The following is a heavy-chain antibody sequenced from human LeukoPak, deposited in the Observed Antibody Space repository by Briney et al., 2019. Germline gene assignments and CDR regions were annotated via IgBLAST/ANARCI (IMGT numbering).Heavy chain of an antibody. CDR2: NITILGIA. CDR3: ARERLNSGYVPLDY. D-gene: IGHD5-12*01. J-gene: IGHJ4*02. Sequence: ASVNVSCKASGGTFSSYAISGVRQAPGQGLEWMGRNITILGIANYAQKFQGRITNTADKSTSTTYMELSSLGSEDTAVYYCARERLNSGYVPLDYWGQGTLVTVSS. V-gene: IGHV1-69*04. CDR1: GGTFSSYA.